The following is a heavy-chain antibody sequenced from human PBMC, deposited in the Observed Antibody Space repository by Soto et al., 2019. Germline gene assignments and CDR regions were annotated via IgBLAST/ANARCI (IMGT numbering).Heavy chain of an antibody. J-gene: IGHJ4*01. CDR1: GFTFRSYT. Sequence: PGGSLRLSCAASGFTFRSYTMSWVRQAPGKGLEWVSSIIGGNGDTFYAASVTGRFTISRDISKSTLYLQMNGLRVEDTAIYYCAKDKEPDGVWDIDFLGHGTLVTVSS. CDR3: AKDKEPDGVWDIDF. V-gene: IGHV3-23*01. CDR2: IIGGNGDT. D-gene: IGHD4-17*01.